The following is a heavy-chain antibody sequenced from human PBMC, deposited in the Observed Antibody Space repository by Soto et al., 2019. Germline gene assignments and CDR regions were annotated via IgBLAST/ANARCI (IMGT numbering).Heavy chain of an antibody. D-gene: IGHD5-12*01. J-gene: IGHJ4*02. CDR1: GFIFTNYG. CDR2: MLYDGKSN. Sequence: GGSLRLSCAASGFIFTNYGMHWVRQAPGKGLEWVALMLYDGKSNFYADSVKGRFTISRDNSKNTLYLQMNSLRAEDTAVYYCAKDLGGYSGYAFDYWGQGTLVTVSS. CDR3: AKDLGGYSGYAFDY. V-gene: IGHV3-30*18.